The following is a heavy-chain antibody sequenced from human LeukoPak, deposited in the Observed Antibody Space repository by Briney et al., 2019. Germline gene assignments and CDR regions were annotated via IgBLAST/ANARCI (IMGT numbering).Heavy chain of an antibody. J-gene: IGHJ4*02. CDR2: IYSGGST. V-gene: IGHV3-53*01. CDR3: ARGLGYCTSTTCLLPFDY. Sequence: GGSLRLSCAASEFTVSTYYMTWVRQAPGKGLECVSVIYSGGSTYYADSVKGRFTVSRDNSKNTLYLQMNSLRAEDTAMYYCARGLGYCTSTTCLLPFDYWGQGTLVTVSS. CDR1: EFTVSTYY. D-gene: IGHD2-2*01.